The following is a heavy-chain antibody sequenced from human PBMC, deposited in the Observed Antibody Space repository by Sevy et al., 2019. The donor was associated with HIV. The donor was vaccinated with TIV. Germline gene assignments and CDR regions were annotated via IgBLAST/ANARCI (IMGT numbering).Heavy chain of an antibody. CDR3: AKGVTMIVVVDAFDI. CDR1: GFTFSSYT. Sequence: GGSLRLSCAASGFTFSSYTMNWVRQAPGKGLEWVSGIRGSDDRTYYAHSVKGRFTISRDNSKNTLSLQMNSLRADDTAVYYCAKGVTMIVVVDAFDIWGHGTMVTVSS. J-gene: IGHJ3*02. V-gene: IGHV3-23*01. D-gene: IGHD3-22*01. CDR2: IRGSDDRT.